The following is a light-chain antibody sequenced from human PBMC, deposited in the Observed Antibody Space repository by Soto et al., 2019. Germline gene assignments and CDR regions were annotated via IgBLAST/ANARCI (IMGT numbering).Light chain of an antibody. CDR2: EAS. V-gene: IGKV3-20*01. J-gene: IGKJ1*01. CDR3: QQYDSSPGT. Sequence: EIVLTQSPATLSLSQGESATLSCRASQSISSYLAWYQQRPGQAPRLLIYEASSLTSGVPYRFSGSGSGTDFTLTISRLEPEDFVVYYCQQYDSSPGTFGQGTKVDIK. CDR1: QSISSY.